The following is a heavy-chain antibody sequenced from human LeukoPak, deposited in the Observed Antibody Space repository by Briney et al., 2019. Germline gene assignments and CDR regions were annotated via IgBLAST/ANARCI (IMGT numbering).Heavy chain of an antibody. CDR2: IRKKANSYST. CDR1: GFSFSDHY. J-gene: IGHJ4*02. V-gene: IGHV3-72*01. CDR3: TTDLSTNSLEPMVAYCGGDCYKYSDY. Sequence: GGSLRLSCAASGFSFSDHYMDWVRQAPGKGLEWVGRIRKKANSYSTEYAASVKGRFTISRDDSKNTLYLQMNSLKTEDTAVYYCTTDLSTNSLEPMVAYCGGDCYKYSDYWGQGTLVTVSS. D-gene: IGHD2-21*01.